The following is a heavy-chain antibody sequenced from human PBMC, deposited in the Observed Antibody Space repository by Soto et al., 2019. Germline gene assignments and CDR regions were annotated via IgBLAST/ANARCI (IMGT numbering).Heavy chain of an antibody. Sequence: QVQLVQSGAEVKKPGSSVKVSCKASGGTFSSYTISWVRQAPGQGLEWMGRIIPILGIANYAQKFQGRVTITADKSTSTAYMELSSLRSEDTAVYYCARDGLWGSRDTTYGMDVWGQGTTVTVSS. CDR3: ARDGLWGSRDTTYGMDV. CDR1: GGTFSSYT. D-gene: IGHD5-18*01. V-gene: IGHV1-69*08. CDR2: IIPILGIA. J-gene: IGHJ6*02.